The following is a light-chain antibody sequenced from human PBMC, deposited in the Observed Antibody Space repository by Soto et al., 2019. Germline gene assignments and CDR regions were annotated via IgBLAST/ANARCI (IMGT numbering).Light chain of an antibody. CDR3: QQLKSYPIT. Sequence: DIQMTQSPSTLSGSVGDGVTITCRASQRISTWLAWYQQKPGKATKVLINAASTLQSGVPSRFSGSGSGTDFTLTISSLQPEDFATYYCQQLKSYPITFGQWTRLEIK. CDR2: AAS. J-gene: IGKJ5*01. V-gene: IGKV1-5*01. CDR1: QRISTW.